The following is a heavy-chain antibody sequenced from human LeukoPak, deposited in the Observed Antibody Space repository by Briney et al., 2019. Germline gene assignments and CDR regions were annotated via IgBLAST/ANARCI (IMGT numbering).Heavy chain of an antibody. J-gene: IGHJ4*02. D-gene: IGHD3-10*01. Sequence: SETLSLTCAVYGGPFSGYYWSWIRQPPGKGLEWIGEINHSGSTNYNPSLKSRVTISVDTSKNQFSLKLSSVTAADTAVYYCARGLRAYGSGSYYVYWGQGTLVTVSS. V-gene: IGHV4-34*01. CDR3: ARGLRAYGSGSYYVY. CDR1: GGPFSGYY. CDR2: INHSGST.